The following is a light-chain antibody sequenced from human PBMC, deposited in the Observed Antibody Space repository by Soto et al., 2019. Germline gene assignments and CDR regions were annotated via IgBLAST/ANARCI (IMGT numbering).Light chain of an antibody. Sequence: EIVLTQSPGTLSLSPGESATLSCRASQSISTRNLAWYQQRPGQAPRLLIYGTYNRATGIPDRFSGSGSGPDFTLTISRLESEDFAVYCCQQYGDSPRLTFGGGAKVEIK. CDR2: GTY. CDR3: QQYGDSPRLT. V-gene: IGKV3-20*01. J-gene: IGKJ4*01. CDR1: QSISTRN.